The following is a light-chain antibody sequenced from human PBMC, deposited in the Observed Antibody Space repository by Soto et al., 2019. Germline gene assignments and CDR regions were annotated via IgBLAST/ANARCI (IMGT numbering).Light chain of an antibody. V-gene: IGKV1-9*01. Sequence: DIQLTQSPSFLSASVGARVTITCRASQGISSYLAWYQQKPGKAPKLLIYAASTLQSGVPSRFSGSGSGTEFTLTISSLQTEDFATYYCQQLNSDPINFGLGTRLEIK. CDR2: AAS. CDR1: QGISSY. CDR3: QQLNSDPIN. J-gene: IGKJ5*01.